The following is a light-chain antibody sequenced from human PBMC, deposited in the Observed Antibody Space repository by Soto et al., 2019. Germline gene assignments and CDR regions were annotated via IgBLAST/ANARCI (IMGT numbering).Light chain of an antibody. J-gene: IGLJ2*01. CDR3: AAWDDSLSGVV. V-gene: IGLV1-47*01. Sequence: QSVLTQPPSASVTPGQRVTISCSGSSSNIGGNYVYWYQQLPGTAPKLLIYRNNQRPSGVPDRFSGSKSGTSASLAISGLRSEDEAYYYCAAWDDSLSGVVFGGGTKLTVL. CDR1: SSNIGGNY. CDR2: RNN.